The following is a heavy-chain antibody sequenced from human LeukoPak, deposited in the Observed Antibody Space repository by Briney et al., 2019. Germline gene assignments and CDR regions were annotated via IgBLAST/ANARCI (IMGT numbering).Heavy chain of an antibody. CDR1: GGSFSGYY. D-gene: IGHD2-2*02. J-gene: IGHJ4*02. CDR3: ASLRFESCSSTSCYTPDY. V-gene: IGHV4-34*01. Sequence: SETLSLTCAVYGGSFSGYYWSWIRQPPGKGLEWIGEINHSGSTNYNPSLKSRVTISVDTSKNQLSLKLSSVTAADTAVYYCASLRFESCSSTSCYTPDYWGQGTLVTVSS. CDR2: INHSGST.